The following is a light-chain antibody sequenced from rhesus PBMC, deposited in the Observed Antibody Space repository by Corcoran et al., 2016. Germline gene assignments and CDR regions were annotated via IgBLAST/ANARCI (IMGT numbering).Light chain of an antibody. J-gene: IGKJ1*01. CDR1: QGINSW. CDR2: KSS. V-gene: IGKV1-21*01. CDR3: QQYNSAART. Sequence: DIQMTQSPSSLSASVGDRVTITCRASQGINSWLAWYQQKPGKAPKLLIFKSSSLQSGFPSRSSGSGSGTDLTLSCSSLQPEDFATYYCQQYNSAARTFGHGTTVDIE.